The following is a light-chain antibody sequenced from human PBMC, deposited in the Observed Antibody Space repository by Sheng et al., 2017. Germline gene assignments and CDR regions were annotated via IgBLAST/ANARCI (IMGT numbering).Light chain of an antibody. Sequence: QSALTQPASVSGSPGQSITISCTGTSSDVGGYNYVSWYQQHPGKAPKIIIYEVRHRPSGISNRFSGSKSGNTASLTISGLQAEDEADYYCSSYTDSNVVLFGGGTEVTVL. CDR1: SSDVGGYNY. CDR3: SSYTDSNVVL. V-gene: IGLV2-14*03. J-gene: IGLJ2*01. CDR2: EVR.